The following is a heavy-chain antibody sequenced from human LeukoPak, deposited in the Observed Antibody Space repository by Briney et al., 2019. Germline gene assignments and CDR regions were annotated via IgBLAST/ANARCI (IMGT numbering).Heavy chain of an antibody. V-gene: IGHV4-61*02. D-gene: IGHD2/OR15-2a*01. CDR2: FYTSGST. Sequence: SQTLSLTCTVSGGSISSGGYYWSWIRQPAGKGLEWIGRFYTSGSTNYNPSLKSRVTISVDTSKNQFSLKLSSVTAADTAVYYCARLSFNRGYYYYYYMDVWGKGTTVTVSS. J-gene: IGHJ6*03. CDR3: ARLSFNRGYYYYYYMDV. CDR1: GGSISSGGYY.